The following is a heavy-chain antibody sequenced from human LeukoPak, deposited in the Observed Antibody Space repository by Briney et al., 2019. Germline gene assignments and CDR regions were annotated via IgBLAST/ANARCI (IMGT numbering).Heavy chain of an antibody. V-gene: IGHV3-23*01. CDR3: AKDYYYYDSSGYLAFDI. CDR1: GFTFSSYA. J-gene: IGHJ3*02. D-gene: IGHD3-22*01. CDR2: ISGSGGST. Sequence: LAGGSLRLSCAASGFTFSSYAMSWVRQAPGKGLEWVSAISGSGGSTYYADSVKGRFTISRDNSKNTLYLQMNSLRAEDTAVYYCAKDYYYYDSSGYLAFDIWGQGTMVTVSS.